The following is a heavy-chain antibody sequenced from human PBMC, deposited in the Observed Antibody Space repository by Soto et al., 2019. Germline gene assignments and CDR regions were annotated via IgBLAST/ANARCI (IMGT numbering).Heavy chain of an antibody. Sequence: GGSLRLSCAASGFTFNIYAMSWVRQAPGKGLEWVSAISGSGGGTYYADSVKGRFTVSRDNSKNTLYLQMNSLRAEDTAVYNCSKEPVGPDWYFELWGRGTLVPVSS. CDR3: SKEPVGPDWYFEL. J-gene: IGHJ2*01. V-gene: IGHV3-23*01. CDR1: GFTFNIYA. CDR2: ISGSGGGT.